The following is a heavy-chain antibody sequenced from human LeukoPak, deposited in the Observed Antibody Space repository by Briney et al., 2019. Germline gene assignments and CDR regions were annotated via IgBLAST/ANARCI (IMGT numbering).Heavy chain of an antibody. CDR2: IYPGDSDT. D-gene: IGHD3-22*01. CDR3: ARITYYYDSSGYYYYYYYMDV. Sequence: GESLKISCKGSGYSFTSYWIGWVRQMPGKGLEWMGIIYPGDSDTRYSPSFQGQVTISADKSISTAYLQWSSLKASDTAMYYCARITYYYDSSGYYYYYYYMDVWGKGTTVTASS. V-gene: IGHV5-51*01. J-gene: IGHJ6*03. CDR1: GYSFTSYW.